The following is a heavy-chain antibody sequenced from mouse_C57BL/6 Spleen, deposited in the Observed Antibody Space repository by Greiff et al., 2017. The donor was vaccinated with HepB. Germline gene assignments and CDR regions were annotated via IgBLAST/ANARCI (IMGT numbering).Heavy chain of an antibody. V-gene: IGHV5-4*01. Sequence: EVQLVESGGGLVKPGGSLKLSCAASGFTFSSYAMSWVRQTPEKRLEWVATISDGGSYTYYPDNVKGRFTISRDNAKNNLYLQMSQLKSEDTAMYYSERAGSYGSGQDWYFDVWGPGTTVTVSS. CDR2: ISDGGSYT. CDR3: ERAGSYGSGQDWYFDV. CDR1: GFTFSSYA. D-gene: IGHD1-1*01. J-gene: IGHJ1*01.